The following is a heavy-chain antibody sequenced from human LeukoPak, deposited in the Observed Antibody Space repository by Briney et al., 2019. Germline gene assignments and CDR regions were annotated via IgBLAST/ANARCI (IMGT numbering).Heavy chain of an antibody. V-gene: IGHV3-30*18. CDR1: GFPFISAV. CDR2: ISYDESNK. Sequence: ALRHSFAASGFPFISAVMPWVRQAPAKVLEGVAVISYDESNKYYADAVKGQFSVSRDPYKNPLYLQLDSRRGDDPSVYDCAKAREFSYGLGSWGQGTLVTVSS. CDR3: AKAREFSYGLGS. J-gene: IGHJ5*02. D-gene: IGHD3-10*01.